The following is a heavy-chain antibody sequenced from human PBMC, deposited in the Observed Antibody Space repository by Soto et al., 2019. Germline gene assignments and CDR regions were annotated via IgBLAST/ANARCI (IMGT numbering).Heavy chain of an antibody. D-gene: IGHD3-22*01. V-gene: IGHV1-46*01. CDR3: ARVLTGYDNSGYYDACFAY. CDR1: GYTFTSYY. J-gene: IGHJ4*02. Sequence: ASVKVSCKASGYTFTSYYMHWVRQAPGQGLEWMGIINPSGGSTSYAQKFQGRVTMTRDTSTSTVYMELSSLRSEDTAVYYCARVLTGYDNSGYYDACFAYWGQGTLVTVSS. CDR2: INPSGGST.